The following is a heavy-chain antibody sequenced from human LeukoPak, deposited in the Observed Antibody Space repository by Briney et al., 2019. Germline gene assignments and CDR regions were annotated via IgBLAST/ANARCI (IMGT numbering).Heavy chain of an antibody. Sequence: ASVKVSCKASGYTFTGYYMHWVRQAPGQGLEWMGWINPNSGGTNYAQKFQGRVTMTRDTSISTAYMELSSLRSEDTAVYYCARTMVRGVKPYNWFDPWGQGTLVTVSS. J-gene: IGHJ5*02. CDR3: ARTMVRGVKPYNWFDP. CDR2: INPNSGGT. CDR1: GYTFTGYY. V-gene: IGHV1-2*02. D-gene: IGHD3-10*01.